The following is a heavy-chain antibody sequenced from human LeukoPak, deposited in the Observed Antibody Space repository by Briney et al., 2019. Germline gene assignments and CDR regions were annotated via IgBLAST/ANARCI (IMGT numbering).Heavy chain of an antibody. CDR1: GFTFSSYA. D-gene: IGHD4-17*01. V-gene: IGHV3-23*01. Sequence: GGSLRLSCAASGFTFSSYAMSWVRQAPGKGLEWVSTLSDSGGSTYYADSVKGRFTISRDNSKNTLYLQMNSLRDEDTAVYYCAKDDPPKRYGVSTPTFDYWGQGTLVTVSS. J-gene: IGHJ4*02. CDR2: LSDSGGST. CDR3: AKDDPPKRYGVSTPTFDY.